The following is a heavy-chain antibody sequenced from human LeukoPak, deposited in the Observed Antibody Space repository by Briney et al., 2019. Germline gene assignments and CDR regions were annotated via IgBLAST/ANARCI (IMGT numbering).Heavy chain of an antibody. Sequence: SVKVSCKASGGTFRSYGLNWVRQAPGQGLEWMGGIIPILGTAKYARKLQGRVTITADESTSTGYMELSSLRSEDTAVYYCARGLYCSSSTSCYDYGMDVWGQGTTVTVSS. CDR3: ARGLYCSSSTSCYDYGMDV. D-gene: IGHD2-2*01. CDR2: IIPILGTA. CDR1: GGTFRSYG. J-gene: IGHJ6*02. V-gene: IGHV1-69*01.